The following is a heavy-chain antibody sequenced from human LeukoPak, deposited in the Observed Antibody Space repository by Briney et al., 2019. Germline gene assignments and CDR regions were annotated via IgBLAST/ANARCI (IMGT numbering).Heavy chain of an antibody. CDR1: GGSISSSSYY. CDR3: VRGGGSEVCDY. D-gene: IGHD5-12*01. J-gene: IGHJ4*02. V-gene: IGHV4-39*07. Sequence: SETLSLTCTVSGGSISSSSYYWGWIRQPPGKGLEWIGSIYHSGNTNYSPSLKGRVTISADKSKNQFSLNVTSVTAADTAVYYCVRGGGSEVCDYWGQGTLVTVSS. CDR2: IYHSGNT.